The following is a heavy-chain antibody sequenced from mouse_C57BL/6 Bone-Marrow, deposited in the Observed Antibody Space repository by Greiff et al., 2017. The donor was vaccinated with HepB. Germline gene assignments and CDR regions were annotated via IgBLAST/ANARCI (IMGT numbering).Heavy chain of an antibody. D-gene: IGHD1-1*01. J-gene: IGHJ1*03. CDR2: INPSTGGT. CDR1: GYSFTGYY. Sequence: VQLQQSGPELVKPGASVKISCKASGYSFTGYYMNWVKQSPEKSLEWIGEINPSTGGTTYNQKFKAKATLTVDKSSSTAYMQLKSLTSEDSAVYYCARCPPYGSSYDWYFDVWGTGTTVTVSS. CDR3: ARCPPYGSSYDWYFDV. V-gene: IGHV1-42*01.